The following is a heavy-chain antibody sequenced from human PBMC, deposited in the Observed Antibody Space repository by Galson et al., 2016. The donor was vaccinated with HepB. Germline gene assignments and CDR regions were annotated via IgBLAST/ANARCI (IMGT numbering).Heavy chain of an antibody. Sequence: PALVKPTQTPTLTCNLSGFSLSTSAMSVSWIRQPPGKALEWVARIDWDDDKYYSTSLKSRLTISKDTSNNQVVLTMTNMDSVDTATYYCARPYCTSAGCYYDAFEIWGQGTMVTVSS. D-gene: IGHD2-2*01. CDR3: ARPYCTSAGCYYDAFEI. V-gene: IGHV2-70*10. CDR2: IDWDDDK. CDR1: GFSLSTSAMS. J-gene: IGHJ3*02.